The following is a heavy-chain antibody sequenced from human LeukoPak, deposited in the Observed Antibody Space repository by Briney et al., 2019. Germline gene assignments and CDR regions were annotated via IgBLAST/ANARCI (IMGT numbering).Heavy chain of an antibody. Sequence: GGSLRLSCAASGFTFSTYAMSWVRQAPGKGLEWVSQITGSGSRTYYADSVKGRFTISRDESKKMLYLQMDSLRAQDTAVYYCAKATGYDYGSWFDPWGQGTLVTVPS. CDR2: ITGSGSRT. V-gene: IGHV3-23*01. D-gene: IGHD5-12*01. CDR3: AKATGYDYGSWFDP. J-gene: IGHJ5*02. CDR1: GFTFSTYA.